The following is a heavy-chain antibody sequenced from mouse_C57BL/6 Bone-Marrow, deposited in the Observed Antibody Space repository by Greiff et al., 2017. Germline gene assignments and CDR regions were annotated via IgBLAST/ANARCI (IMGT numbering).Heavy chain of an antibody. V-gene: IGHV1-64*01. D-gene: IGHD2-3*01. CDR2: IHPNSGST. J-gene: IGHJ1*03. Sequence: QVQLQQPGAELVKPGASVKLSCKASGYTFTSYWMHWVKQRPGQGLEWIGMIHPNSGSTNYNEKFKSKATLTVDKSSSTAYMQHSSLTSEDSAVYYGAEMGGFYWYFDVWGTGTTVTVSS. CDR3: AEMGGFYWYFDV. CDR1: GYTFTSYW.